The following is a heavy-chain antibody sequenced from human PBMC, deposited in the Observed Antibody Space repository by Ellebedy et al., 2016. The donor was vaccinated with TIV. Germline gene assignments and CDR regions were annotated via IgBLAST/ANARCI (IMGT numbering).Heavy chain of an antibody. CDR3: AREGGTYYSAHFDQ. D-gene: IGHD1-26*01. CDR1: GFTFSSYA. CDR2: ICSGGGSP. V-gene: IGHV3-23*01. Sequence: PGGSLRLSCAVSGFTFSSYAMNWVRQAPGKGLEWVSSICSGGGSPHYADSVKGRFTISRDNFGNMLYLQMNSLGAEDTAVYYCAREGGTYYSAHFDQWGQGTPVTVSS. J-gene: IGHJ4*02.